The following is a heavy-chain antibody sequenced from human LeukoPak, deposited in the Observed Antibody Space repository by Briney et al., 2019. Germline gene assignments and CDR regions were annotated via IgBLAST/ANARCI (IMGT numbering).Heavy chain of an antibody. V-gene: IGHV7-4-1*02. CDR2: INTNTGNP. CDR3: ASEGSSGRSDY. J-gene: IGHJ4*02. CDR1: GGTFGSYA. D-gene: IGHD3-22*01. Sequence: EASVKVSCKASGGTFGSYAISWVRQAPGQGLEWMGWINTNTGNPTYAQGFTGRFVFSLDTSVSTAYLQISSLKAEDTAVYYCASEGSSGRSDYWGQGTLVTVSS.